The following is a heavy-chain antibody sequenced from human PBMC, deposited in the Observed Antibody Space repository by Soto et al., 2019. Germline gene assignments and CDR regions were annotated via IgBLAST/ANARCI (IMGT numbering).Heavy chain of an antibody. CDR1: GLPFSGSP. D-gene: IGHD2-2*01. CDR2: IRSKANTYAT. J-gene: IGHJ6*02. CDR3: TRPGFGDFVDPYDYGIDV. V-gene: IGHV3-73*02. Sequence: EVQLVESGGDLVQPGGSLKLSCAASGLPFSGSPIHWVRQASGKGLEWVGRIRSKANTYATAYATSVKGRFTISRDDSQTTTYLQMNSLKTEDTAVYFCTRPGFGDFVDPYDYGIDVWGQGTTVTVSS.